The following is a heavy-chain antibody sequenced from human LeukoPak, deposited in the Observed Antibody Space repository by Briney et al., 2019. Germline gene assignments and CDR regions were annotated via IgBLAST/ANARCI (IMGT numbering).Heavy chain of an antibody. Sequence: SETLSLTCAVSGGSISSSNWWSWVRQPPGKGLEWIGETYHSGSTNYNPSLKSRVTISVDKSKNQFSLKLSSVTAADTAVYYCARYHTTYNWFDPWGQGTLVTVSS. CDR2: TYHSGST. CDR1: GGSISSSNW. V-gene: IGHV4-4*02. CDR3: ARYHTTYNWFDP. D-gene: IGHD2-2*01. J-gene: IGHJ5*02.